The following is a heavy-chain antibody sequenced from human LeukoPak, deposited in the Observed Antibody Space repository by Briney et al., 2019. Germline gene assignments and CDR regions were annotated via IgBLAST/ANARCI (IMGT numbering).Heavy chain of an antibody. D-gene: IGHD1-26*01. Sequence: GSLRLSCAASGFTFSSYAMSWVRQAPGKGLEWIGRIYYSGSTYYNPCLKSRVTISVDTAKNQFSLKLSSVPAADTAVYYCARHPQWELHDWGQGTLVTVSS. J-gene: IGHJ4*02. CDR3: ARHPQWELHD. CDR1: GFTFSSYA. CDR2: IYYSGST. V-gene: IGHV4-59*05.